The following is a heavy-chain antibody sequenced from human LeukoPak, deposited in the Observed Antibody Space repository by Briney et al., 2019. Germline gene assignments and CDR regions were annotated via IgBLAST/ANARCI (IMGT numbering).Heavy chain of an antibody. CDR3: GRGSTVVEVIGATRIHGDYYMDG. CDR1: GGSLSFYY. J-gene: IGHJ6*03. CDR2: NYHSGST. D-gene: IGHD2-15*01. Sequence: SETLSLTCGVSGGSLSFYYWSWIRQSPGKGLEWIGENYHSGSTNYNSSLKSRVTISLDTSKNQFSLKLSSVTAADTAGYYCGRGSTVVEVIGATRIHGDYYMDGWGKGTTVTASS. V-gene: IGHV4-34*01.